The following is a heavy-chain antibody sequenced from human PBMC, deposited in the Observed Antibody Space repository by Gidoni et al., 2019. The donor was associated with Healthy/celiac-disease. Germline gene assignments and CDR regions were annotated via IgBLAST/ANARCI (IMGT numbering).Heavy chain of an antibody. V-gene: IGHV4-38-2*02. J-gene: IGHJ3*02. D-gene: IGHD3-9*01. CDR2: IYHSGST. CDR1: GYSISSGYY. Sequence: QVQLQESGPGLVKPSETLSLTCTVSGYSISSGYYWGWIRQPPGKGLEWIGSIYHSGSTYYNPSLKSRVTISVDTSKNQFSLKLSSVTAADTAVYYCASFDWSPDAFDIWGQGTMVTVSS. CDR3: ASFDWSPDAFDI.